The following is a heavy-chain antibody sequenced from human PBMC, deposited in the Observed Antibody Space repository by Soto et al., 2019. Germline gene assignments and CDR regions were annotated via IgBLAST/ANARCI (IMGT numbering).Heavy chain of an antibody. V-gene: IGHV3-30*18. CDR2: ISPDGNSE. D-gene: IGHD3-3*02. J-gene: IGHJ5*02. CDR1: GMTFNMFG. Sequence: QEQLVESGGGVVQPGRSLRLSCAAAGMTFNMFGMMWVRQAPGKGPEWVAGISPDGNSEYYADSVKGRFTISRDNSKNTLYLQMDSLRAEDTAVYYCAKHFLARPLPWGQGTLVTVSS. CDR3: AKHFLARPLP.